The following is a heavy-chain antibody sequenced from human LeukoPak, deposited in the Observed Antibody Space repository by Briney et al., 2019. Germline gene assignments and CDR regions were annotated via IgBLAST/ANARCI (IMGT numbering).Heavy chain of an antibody. CDR1: GYTFTSYD. Sequence: ASVKVSCKASGYTFTSYDINWVRQATGQGLEWMGWMNPNSGNTGYAQKFQGRVTITRNTSISTAYMELSSLRSEDTAVYYCAREGEEWLGYSYYYYMDVWGKGTTVTVSS. D-gene: IGHD6-19*01. V-gene: IGHV1-8*03. CDR2: MNPNSGNT. J-gene: IGHJ6*03. CDR3: AREGEEWLGYSYYYYMDV.